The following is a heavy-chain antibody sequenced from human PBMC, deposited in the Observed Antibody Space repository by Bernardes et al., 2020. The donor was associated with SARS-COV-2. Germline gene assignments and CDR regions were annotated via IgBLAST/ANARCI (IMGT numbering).Heavy chain of an antibody. Sequence: SETLSLTCAVHGGSLISYYWSWVRQPPGTGLEWIGQINHSGVTNYNPTLKSRVSISVDTSKNQFSLRLTYVTAAGTAIYYCARGAKVLEYWGQGTLVSVSS. CDR3: ARGAKVLEY. CDR1: GGSLISYY. CDR2: INHSGVT. D-gene: IGHD3-10*01. J-gene: IGHJ4*02. V-gene: IGHV4-34*01.